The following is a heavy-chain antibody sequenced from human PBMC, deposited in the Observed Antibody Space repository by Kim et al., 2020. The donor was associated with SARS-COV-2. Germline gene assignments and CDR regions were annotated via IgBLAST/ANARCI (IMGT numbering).Heavy chain of an antibody. CDR2: IDWDDDK. J-gene: IGHJ6*02. CDR1: GFSLSTSGMC. D-gene: IGHD3-10*02. CDR3: AWMIDLFGNYGMDV. V-gene: IGHV2-70*11. Sequence: SGPTLVNPTQTLTLTCTFSGFSLSTSGMCVSWIRQPPGKALEWLARIDWDDDKYYSTSLKTRLTISKDTSKNQVVLTMTNMDPVDTATYYCAWMIDLFGNYGMDVWGQGTTVTVSS.